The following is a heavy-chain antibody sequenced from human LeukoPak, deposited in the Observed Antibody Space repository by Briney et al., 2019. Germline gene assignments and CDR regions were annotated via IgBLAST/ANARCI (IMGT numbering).Heavy chain of an antibody. Sequence: GGSLRLSCAASGFTFSSYWMSWVRQAPGKGLEWVANIKQDGSEKYYVDSVKGRFTISRDNAKNSLYLQMNSLRAEDTAVYYCAPGRLGELSLLDYWGQGTLVTVSS. D-gene: IGHD3-16*02. CDR2: IKQDGSEK. CDR1: GFTFSSYW. CDR3: APGRLGELSLLDY. V-gene: IGHV3-7*05. J-gene: IGHJ4*02.